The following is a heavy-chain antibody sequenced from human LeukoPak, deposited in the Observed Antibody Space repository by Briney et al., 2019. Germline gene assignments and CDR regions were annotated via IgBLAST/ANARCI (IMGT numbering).Heavy chain of an antibody. D-gene: IGHD1/OR15-1a*01. CDR1: GFTFSDNY. CDR2: ISPSGTIK. Sequence: PGGSLRLSCAASGFTFSDNYMTWVRQAPGKGLEWLSYISPSGTIKLYADSVKGRFTISRDNAKNSLYLQMNSLRAEDTAVYYCARSARTHADYWGQGTLVTVSS. J-gene: IGHJ4*02. CDR3: ARSARTHADY. V-gene: IGHV3-11*04.